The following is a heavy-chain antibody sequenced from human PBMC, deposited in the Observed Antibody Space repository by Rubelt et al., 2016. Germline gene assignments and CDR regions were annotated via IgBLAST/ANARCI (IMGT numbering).Heavy chain of an antibody. V-gene: IGHV4-39*07. CDR2: IYDSGST. D-gene: IGHD5-18*01. Sequence: QLQLQESGPGLVKPSETLSLTCTVPGGSISSSSYYWGWIRQPPGKGLEWIGSIYDSGSTFYNPSLLSRVSISLCTSKNQFLLTLRSVAAADTAVYYCAGGGGCGYGRLGYWGQGTLVTVSS. CDR3: AGGGGCGYGRLGY. CDR1: GGSISSSSYY. J-gene: IGHJ4*02.